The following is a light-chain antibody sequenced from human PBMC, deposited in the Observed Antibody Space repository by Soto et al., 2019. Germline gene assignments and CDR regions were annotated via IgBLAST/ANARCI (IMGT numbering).Light chain of an antibody. CDR1: LPISNY. CDR2: AAS. CDR3: QKHNGVPIT. J-gene: IGKJ4*01. V-gene: IGKV1-27*01. Sequence: DIQMTQSPSSLSASVGDRVTITCRARLPISNYLAWYQQKPGKIPNLMIYAASTLQAGVPSRFSDSGSGTECTLTISSLQSADVAAYYCQKHNGVPITFGGATKVEIK.